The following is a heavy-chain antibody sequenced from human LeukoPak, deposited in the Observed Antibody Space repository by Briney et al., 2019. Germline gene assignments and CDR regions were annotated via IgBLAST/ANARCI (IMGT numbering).Heavy chain of an antibody. CDR2: ISAYNGDI. CDR3: TRDLGTYKSYGSIFFDY. D-gene: IGHD3-10*01. Sequence: AASVKVSCKASGYTFTSYGISWVRQAPGQELEWMGWISAYNGDIIYGQKFQGRVTMTTDTSTSTAYMELRSLRSDDTAVYYCTRDLGTYKSYGSIFFDYWGQGALVTVSS. J-gene: IGHJ4*02. V-gene: IGHV1-18*01. CDR1: GYTFTSYG.